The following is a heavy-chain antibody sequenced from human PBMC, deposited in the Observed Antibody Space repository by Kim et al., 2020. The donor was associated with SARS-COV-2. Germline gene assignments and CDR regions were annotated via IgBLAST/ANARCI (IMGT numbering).Heavy chain of an antibody. CDR1: GYTFTSYG. CDR3: AREPVLRFLEWSRLYYYYGMDV. D-gene: IGHD3-3*01. V-gene: IGHV1-18*01. J-gene: IGHJ6*02. CDR2: ISAYNGNT. Sequence: ASVKVSCNASGYTFTSYGISWVRQAPGQGLEWMGWISAYNGNTNYAQKLQGRVTMTTDTSTSTAYMELRSLRSDDTAVYYCAREPVLRFLEWSRLYYYYGMDVWGQGTTVTVSS.